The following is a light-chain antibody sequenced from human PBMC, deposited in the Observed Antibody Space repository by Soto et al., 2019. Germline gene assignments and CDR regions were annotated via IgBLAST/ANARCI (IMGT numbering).Light chain of an antibody. V-gene: IGLV2-23*01. Sequence: QSVLTQPASVSGSPGQSITISCTGTSSDVGSYNLVSWYQQHPGKAPKLMIYEGRKRPSGVSNRFSGSKSGNTASLTISGLQADDEADYCCCSYAGSSTYVFGTGTKLTVL. CDR1: SSDVGSYNL. J-gene: IGLJ1*01. CDR2: EGR. CDR3: CSYAGSSTYV.